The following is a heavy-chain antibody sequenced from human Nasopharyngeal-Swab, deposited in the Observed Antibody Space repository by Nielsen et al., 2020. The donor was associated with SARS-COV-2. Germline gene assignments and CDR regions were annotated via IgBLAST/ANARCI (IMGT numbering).Heavy chain of an antibody. J-gene: IGHJ4*02. V-gene: IGHV3-23*03. CDR3: AKVRSWRLDAFDS. D-gene: IGHD6-13*01. Sequence: GESLKISCAGSGFTFSVYGMNWVRQAPGKGQEWVSVIHSDPSNTYYVDSVKGRFTISRDNSKKTLFLQMDSLRVEDTVVYYCAKVRSWRLDAFDSWGQGTRVTVSS. CDR1: GFTFSVYG. CDR2: IHSDPSNT.